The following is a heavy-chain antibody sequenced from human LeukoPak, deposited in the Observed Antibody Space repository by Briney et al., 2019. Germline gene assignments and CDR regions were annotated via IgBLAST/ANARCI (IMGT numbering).Heavy chain of an antibody. CDR2: INPNNGGT. V-gene: IGHV1-2*06. J-gene: IGHJ4*02. CDR3: ARDGDFWSGYYCDY. CDR1: GYTFTGYY. D-gene: IGHD3-3*01. Sequence: ASVKVSCKASGYTFTGYYMHWVRRAPGQGLAWMGRINPNNGGTNYAQKFQGRVTMTRDTSITTAYMELSSLRSDDTAVYYCARDGDFWSGYYCDYWGQGTQVTVSS.